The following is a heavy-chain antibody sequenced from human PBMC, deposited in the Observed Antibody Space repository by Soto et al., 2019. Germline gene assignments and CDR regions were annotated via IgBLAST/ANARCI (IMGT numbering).Heavy chain of an antibody. V-gene: IGHV4-31*03. CDR3: ARDNPYCGGDCSLGFDY. CDR1: GGSISSGGYY. CDR2: IYYSGST. Sequence: QVQLQESGPGLVKPSQTLSLTCTVSGGSISSGGYYWSWIRQHPGKGLEWIGYIYYSGSTYYNPSLKSRVTISVDTSKNQFSLKLSSVTAADTAVYYCARDNPYCGGDCSLGFDYWGQGTLVTVSS. D-gene: IGHD2-21*02. J-gene: IGHJ4*02.